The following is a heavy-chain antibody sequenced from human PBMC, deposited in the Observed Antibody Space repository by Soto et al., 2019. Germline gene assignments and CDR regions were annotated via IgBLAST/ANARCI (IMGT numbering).Heavy chain of an antibody. V-gene: IGHV1-18*01. Sequence: QVQLVQSGAEVKKPGASVKVSCKASGYTFTSYGISWVRQAPGQGLEWMRWISAYNGNTNYAQKLQGRVTMTTDTSASTAYMELRSLRSDDTAVYYCARDHYYDSSGYYYFWFGPWGQGTLVTVSS. CDR3: ARDHYYDSSGYYYFWFGP. J-gene: IGHJ5*02. CDR2: ISAYNGNT. D-gene: IGHD3-22*01. CDR1: GYTFTSYG.